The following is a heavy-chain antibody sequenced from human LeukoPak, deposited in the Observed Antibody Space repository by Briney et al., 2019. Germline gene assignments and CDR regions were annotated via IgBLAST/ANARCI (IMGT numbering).Heavy chain of an antibody. CDR1: GFNVSSNC. J-gene: IGHJ4*02. Sequence: GGSLRLSCAASGFNVSSNCINWVRQAPGKGXXXXXXXXGDDSTNYADSVKGRFTISRDNSKDKVYLQMNSLRAEDTAVYYCARGPQRLQGIAVAGVFDYWGQGTLVTVSS. CDR2: XXGDDST. CDR3: ARGPQRLQGIAVAGVFDY. D-gene: IGHD6-19*01. V-gene: IGHV3-53*01.